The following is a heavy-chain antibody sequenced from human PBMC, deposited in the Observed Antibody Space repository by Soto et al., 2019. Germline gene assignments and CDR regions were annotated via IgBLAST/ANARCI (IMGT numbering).Heavy chain of an antibody. J-gene: IGHJ6*03. V-gene: IGHV4-34*01. CDR1: GGSFSGYY. Sequence: SETLSLTCAVYGGSFSGYYWSWIRQPPGKGLEWIGEINHSGSTNYNPSLKSRVTISVDTSKNQFSLKLSSVTAADTAVYYCARGDGYDLNYYYYMDVWGKGTTVTVSS. CDR2: INHSGST. D-gene: IGHD5-12*01. CDR3: ARGDGYDLNYYYYMDV.